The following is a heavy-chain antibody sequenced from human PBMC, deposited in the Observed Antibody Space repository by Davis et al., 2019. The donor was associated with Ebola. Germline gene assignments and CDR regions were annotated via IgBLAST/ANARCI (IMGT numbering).Heavy chain of an antibody. J-gene: IGHJ4*02. D-gene: IGHD4-17*01. Sequence: GESLKISCAASGFTFTSYSMTWVRQAPGKGLEWVSGISGSGSTYYADSVKGRFTFSRDNSKNTLYLQMNSLRAEDTAVYYCAKGSLYGSRSITAGMDVWGQGTLVTVSS. V-gene: IGHV3-23*01. CDR2: ISGSGST. CDR3: AKGSLYGSRSITAGMDV. CDR1: GFTFTSYS.